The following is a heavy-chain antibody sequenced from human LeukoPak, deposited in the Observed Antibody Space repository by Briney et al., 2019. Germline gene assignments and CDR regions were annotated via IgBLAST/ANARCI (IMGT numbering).Heavy chain of an antibody. J-gene: IGHJ4*02. Sequence: QPGGSLRLSCAASGFIFSNYAMSWVRQAPGKGLEWVSGISSSDGGTYYADPMKGRFTISRDNSKNTLYLQMNSLRAEDTAVYYCAEGGASTFGARRHFDYWGQGTLVTVSS. CDR3: AEGGASTFGARRHFDY. D-gene: IGHD1-26*01. CDR1: GFIFSNYA. CDR2: ISSSDGGT. V-gene: IGHV3-23*01.